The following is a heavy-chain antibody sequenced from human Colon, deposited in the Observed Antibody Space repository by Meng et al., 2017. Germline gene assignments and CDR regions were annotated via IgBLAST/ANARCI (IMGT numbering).Heavy chain of an antibody. CDR1: GFSFSNYT. CDR2: ISGTSRST. V-gene: IGHV3-23*04. CDR3: ARGPLDY. Sequence: EMQLVELGVGLVQPGGSLRLSCAASGFSFSNYTMTWVRQSPGKGLQWVSAISGTSRSTYYADSVRGRFTISRDNSKNTLYLQMNSLRPEDTAVYYCARGPLDYWGQGTLVTVSS. J-gene: IGHJ4*02.